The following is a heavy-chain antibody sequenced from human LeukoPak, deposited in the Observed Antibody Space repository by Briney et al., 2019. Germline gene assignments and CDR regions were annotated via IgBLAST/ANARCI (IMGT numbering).Heavy chain of an antibody. Sequence: GGSLRLSCAASGFTFNNFAMSWVRQAPGKGLEWVAAISGGGGSTYYADSVKGRFTISRDNSKNTLYLQMNRLRVEDTAVYYCARPVTGFSDYGYWGQGTLVTVSS. CDR1: GFTFNNFA. J-gene: IGHJ4*02. CDR3: ARPVTGFSDYGY. V-gene: IGHV3-23*01. D-gene: IGHD6-19*01. CDR2: ISGGGGST.